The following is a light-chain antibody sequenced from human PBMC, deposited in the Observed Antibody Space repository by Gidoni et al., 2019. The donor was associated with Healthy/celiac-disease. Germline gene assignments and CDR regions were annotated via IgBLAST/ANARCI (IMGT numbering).Light chain of an antibody. V-gene: IGLV3-21*02. CDR3: QVWDSSSDHVV. J-gene: IGLJ2*01. CDR2: DDP. CDR1: KIGSKS. Sequence: SYVLTQPPSVSVAPGQTARITCGGNKIGSKSVPWYQQKPGQAPVLVAYDDPDRPSGIPERCSGSNSGNTATLTISRVEAGDEADYYCQVWDSSSDHVVFGGGTKLTVL.